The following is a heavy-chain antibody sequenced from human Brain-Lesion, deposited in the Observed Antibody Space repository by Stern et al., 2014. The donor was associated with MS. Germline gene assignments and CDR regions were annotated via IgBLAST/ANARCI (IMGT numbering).Heavy chain of an antibody. CDR2: IFNSGST. CDR3: ARGRVVPGFQYYATDV. V-gene: IGHV4-61*02. Sequence: QVQLVQSGPGLVKPSQTLSLSCTVSGGSISSGGYYWSWIRQPAGKGLEWIGRIFNSGSTSYNPSLQRRGTLSIETPQNPISLKLTPMTAADTAVYYCARGRVVPGFQYYATDVWGQGTTVIVSS. D-gene: IGHD2-2*01. CDR1: GGSISSGGYY. J-gene: IGHJ6*02.